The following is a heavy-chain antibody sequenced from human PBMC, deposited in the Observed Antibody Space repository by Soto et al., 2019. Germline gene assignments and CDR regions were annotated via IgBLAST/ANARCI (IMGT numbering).Heavy chain of an antibody. V-gene: IGHV5-51*01. CDR2: IYPGDSDT. Sequence: PGESLKISCKGSGYSFTSYWIGWVRQVPGKGLEWMGIIYPGDSDTRYSPSFQGQVTISADKSISTAYLQWSSLKASDTAMYYCARHYGSGNYPPGYYYYYGMDVWGQGTTVTVSS. J-gene: IGHJ6*02. CDR1: GYSFTSYW. CDR3: ARHYGSGNYPPGYYYYYGMDV. D-gene: IGHD3-10*01.